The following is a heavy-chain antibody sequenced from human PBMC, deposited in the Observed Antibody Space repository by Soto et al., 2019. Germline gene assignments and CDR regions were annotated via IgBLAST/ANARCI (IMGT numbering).Heavy chain of an antibody. D-gene: IGHD6-19*01. V-gene: IGHV4-34*01. Sequence: SETLSLTCAVYGGSFSGYYWSWIRQPPGKGLEWIGEINHSGSTNYNPSLKSRVTISVDTSKNQFSLKLSSVTAADTAVYYCAKDSSPYSSGWPDEHFQHWGQGTLVTGSS. CDR3: AKDSSPYSSGWPDEHFQH. CDR1: GGSFSGYY. J-gene: IGHJ1*01. CDR2: INHSGST.